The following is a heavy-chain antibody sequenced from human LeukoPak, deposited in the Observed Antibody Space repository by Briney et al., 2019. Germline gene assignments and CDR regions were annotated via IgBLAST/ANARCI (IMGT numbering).Heavy chain of an antibody. D-gene: IGHD6-13*01. CDR1: GFTFSSYG. CDR3: ARESGIAAAIDY. J-gene: IGHJ4*02. Sequence: GGSLRLSCAASGFTFSSYGMHWVRQAPGKGLEWVAVISYDGSNKYYADSVKGRFTISRDNAKNSLYLQMNSLRAEDTAVYYCARESGIAAAIDYWGQGTLVTVSS. V-gene: IGHV3-30*03. CDR2: ISYDGSNK.